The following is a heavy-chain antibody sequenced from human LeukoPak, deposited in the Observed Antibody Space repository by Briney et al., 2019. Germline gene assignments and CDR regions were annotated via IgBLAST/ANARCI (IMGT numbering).Heavy chain of an antibody. Sequence: GGSLRLSCAASGFTFSSYAMSWVRQAPGKGLEWVSYISSSSSTIYYADSVKGRFTISRDNAKNSLYLQMNSLRDEDTAVYYCARDRPYDYVWGSYRLDYWGQGTLVTVSS. D-gene: IGHD3-16*02. J-gene: IGHJ4*02. V-gene: IGHV3-48*02. CDR1: GFTFSSYA. CDR3: ARDRPYDYVWGSYRLDY. CDR2: ISSSSSTI.